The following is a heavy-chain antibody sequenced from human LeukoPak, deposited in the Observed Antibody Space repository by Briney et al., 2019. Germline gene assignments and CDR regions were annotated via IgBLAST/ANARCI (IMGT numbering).Heavy chain of an antibody. J-gene: IGHJ5*02. CDR1: GYTFTSYY. CDR2: INTSGGST. V-gene: IGHV1-46*01. D-gene: IGHD3-9*01. Sequence: ASVKVSCKASGYTFTSYYMHWVRQAPGQGLEWMGIINTSGGSTSYAQKFQGRVTMTGDTSTSTAYMELSGLRSEDTAVYYCARAPSTTDILTGYYIYWFDPWGQGTLVTVSS. CDR3: ARAPSTTDILTGYYIYWFDP.